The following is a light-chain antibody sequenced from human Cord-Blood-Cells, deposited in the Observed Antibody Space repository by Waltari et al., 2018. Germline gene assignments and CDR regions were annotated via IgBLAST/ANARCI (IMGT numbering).Light chain of an antibody. CDR2: SIS. Sequence: QTVVTQEPLLTVSPGGTVTPTCASSTGAVSSGYYPNWFQQKPGQPPRALIYSISNKHSWTPARFSGSLHGGKAALTLAGVQPEGGAGCYCLLYCGRAGRVVGGGTKLTVL. CDR3: LLYCGRAGRV. V-gene: IGLV7-43*01. J-gene: IGLJ3*02. CDR1: TGAVSSGYY.